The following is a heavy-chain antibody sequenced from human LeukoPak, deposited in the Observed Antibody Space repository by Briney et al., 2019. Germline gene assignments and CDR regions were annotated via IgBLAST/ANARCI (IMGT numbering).Heavy chain of an antibody. CDR2: ISGSGGST. Sequence: GGSLRLSCASSGFTLSSYAMSWVRQARGKGLEWVSAISGSGGSTYYADSVKGRFTISRDNSKNTLNLQMNSLRAEDTAVYYCAKVENYYDSSGYYSFDYWGQGTLVTVSS. J-gene: IGHJ4*02. D-gene: IGHD3-22*01. CDR1: GFTLSSYA. CDR3: AKVENYYDSSGYYSFDY. V-gene: IGHV3-23*01.